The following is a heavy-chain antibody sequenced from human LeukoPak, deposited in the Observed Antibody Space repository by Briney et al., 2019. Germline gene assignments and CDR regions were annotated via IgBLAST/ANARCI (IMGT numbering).Heavy chain of an antibody. V-gene: IGHV1-46*01. Sequence: GASVKVSCKASGYTFTNYYIHWVRQAPGQGLEWMGLIRPSDGSTTYAEKFQGRVTMTRDTPTSTVYMELSSLRSEDTAIYYCARGDSGSYCYWGQGTLVTVSS. CDR3: ARGDSGSYCY. D-gene: IGHD1-26*01. CDR2: IRPSDGST. CDR1: GYTFTNYY. J-gene: IGHJ4*02.